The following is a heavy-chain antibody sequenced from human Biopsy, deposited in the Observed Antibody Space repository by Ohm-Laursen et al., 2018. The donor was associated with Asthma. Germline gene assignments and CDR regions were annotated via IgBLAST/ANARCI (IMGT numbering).Heavy chain of an antibody. CDR1: GGSISSGGYY. Sequence: TLSLTCTVSGGSISSGGYYWSWIRQHPGKGLEWIGYIYYSGSTYYNPSLKSRVTISVDTSKNQFSLKLSSVTAADTAVYYCARDGSSVADTPYGMDVWGQGTTVTVSS. CDR2: IYYSGST. V-gene: IGHV4-31*03. D-gene: IGHD6-19*01. J-gene: IGHJ6*02. CDR3: ARDGSSVADTPYGMDV.